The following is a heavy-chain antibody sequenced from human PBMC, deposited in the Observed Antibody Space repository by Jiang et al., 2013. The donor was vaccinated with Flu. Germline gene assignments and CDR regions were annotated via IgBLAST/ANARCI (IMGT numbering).Heavy chain of an antibody. CDR2: IYYRGNT. CDR3: ARRFSSSSAGFDY. D-gene: IGHD6-6*01. Sequence: GSGLVKPSETLSLTCVVSGYSISISNGYYWGWIRQPPGKGLEWIGSIYYRGNTYYNPSLKSRVTISVDMSKNHFSLNLTSVSAADTAVYYCARRFSSSSAGFDYWGQGSLVTVSS. CDR1: GYSISISNGYY. V-gene: IGHV4-38-2*01. J-gene: IGHJ4*02.